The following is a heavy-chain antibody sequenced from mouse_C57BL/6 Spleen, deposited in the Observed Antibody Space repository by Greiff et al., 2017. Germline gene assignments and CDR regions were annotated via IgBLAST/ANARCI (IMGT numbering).Heavy chain of an antibody. D-gene: IGHD1-1*01. V-gene: IGHV1-54*01. CDR2: INPGSGGT. J-gene: IGHJ1*03. CDR1: GYAFTNYL. CDR3: AREGDYGSSYWYFDV. Sequence: VQLQQSGAELVRPGTSVKVSCKASGYAFTNYLIEWVKQRPGQGLEWIGVINPGSGGTNYTEKFKGKATLTADKSSSTAYMQLSSLTSEDSAVYFCAREGDYGSSYWYFDVWGTGTTVTVSS.